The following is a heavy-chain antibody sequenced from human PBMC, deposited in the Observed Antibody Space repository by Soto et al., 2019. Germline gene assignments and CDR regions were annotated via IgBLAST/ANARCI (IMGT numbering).Heavy chain of an antibody. Sequence: QVQLVQSGAEVKKPGSSVSVSCKASGGPFSMYTFNWVRQAPGQGLEWLGGIIPRFGTRNYAPTLQGRVTISAVDSTNTAYLELSSLRSEDTAIYYCARGRGLYNSGRSQLDYWGQGTLVTVSS. J-gene: IGHJ4*02. V-gene: IGHV1-69*01. CDR1: GGPFSMYT. D-gene: IGHD3-22*01. CDR2: IIPRFGTR. CDR3: ARGRGLYNSGRSQLDY.